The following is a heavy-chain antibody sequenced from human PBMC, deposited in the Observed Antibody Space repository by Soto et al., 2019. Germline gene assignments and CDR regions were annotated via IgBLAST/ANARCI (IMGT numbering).Heavy chain of an antibody. D-gene: IGHD3-10*01. CDR3: AKDSEFGRSFRAHFDY. J-gene: IGHJ4*02. CDR1: GFTFSSYA. CDR2: ISGSGGST. V-gene: IGHV3-23*01. Sequence: GGSLRLSCAASGFTFSSYAMTRVRQGPGKGLEWVSGISGSGGSTSYADSVMGRFTISRDNSKNTLYLQMNSLRAEDTAVYYCAKDSEFGRSFRAHFDYWGQGTLVTVSS.